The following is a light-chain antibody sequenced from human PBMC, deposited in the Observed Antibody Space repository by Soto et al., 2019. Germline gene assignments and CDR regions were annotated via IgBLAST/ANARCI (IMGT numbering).Light chain of an antibody. J-gene: IGLJ1*01. Sequence: QSALTQPASVSGSPGQSITISCVGTSGDIGDYNYVSWYQQHPGKVPKVIIYDVSNRPSGVSYRFSGTKSGNTASLTVSGLQAEDDAAYYCCSYTRSGTLIFGTGTKLTVL. V-gene: IGLV2-14*01. CDR3: CSYTRSGTLI. CDR2: DVS. CDR1: SGDIGDYNY.